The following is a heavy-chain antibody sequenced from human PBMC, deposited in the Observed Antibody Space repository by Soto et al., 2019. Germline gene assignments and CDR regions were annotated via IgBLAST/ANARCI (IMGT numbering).Heavy chain of an antibody. D-gene: IGHD3-10*01. CDR3: ARGRRGSVEPSDYFDY. CDR1: GDSVSSNSAA. V-gene: IGHV6-1*01. Sequence: KQSQTLSLTCAISGDSVSSNSAAWNWIRQSPSRGLEWLGRTYYRSKWYNDYAVSVKSRITINPDTSKNQFSLQLNSVTPEDTAVYYCARGRRGSVEPSDYFDYWGQGTLVTVSS. J-gene: IGHJ4*02. CDR2: TYYRSKWYN.